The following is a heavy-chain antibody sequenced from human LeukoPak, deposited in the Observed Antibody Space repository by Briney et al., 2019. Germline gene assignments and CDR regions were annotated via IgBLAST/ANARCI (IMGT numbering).Heavy chain of an antibody. Sequence: PSETLSLTCTVSGVSISSSNSYWGWIRQPPGKGLEWIGSIYYSGSTYYNPSLKSRFTISVDTSKNQFSLKLSSVTAPDTAVYYCARDLATGWFDPWGQGTLVTVSS. D-gene: IGHD5-12*01. V-gene: IGHV4-39*07. CDR3: ARDLATGWFDP. CDR2: IYYSGST. CDR1: GVSISSSNSY. J-gene: IGHJ5*02.